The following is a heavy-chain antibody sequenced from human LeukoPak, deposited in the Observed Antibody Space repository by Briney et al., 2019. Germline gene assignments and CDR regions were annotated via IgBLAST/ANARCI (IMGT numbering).Heavy chain of an antibody. CDR1: GGSISSSSYD. V-gene: IGHV4-39*01. D-gene: IGHD2-2*02. CDR2: IDYSGST. J-gene: IGHJ4*02. CDR3: AGSLVGTVVPAAIEAPGQKAFDY. Sequence: SETLSLTGTVSGGSISSSSYDWGGIRQPPGKGLEGSGSIDYSGSTYDNPSLKSRFTISVDTSKNQCSRKLSCMTAPDTAVYYCAGSLVGTVVPAAIEAPGQKAFDYWGQGTLVTVSS.